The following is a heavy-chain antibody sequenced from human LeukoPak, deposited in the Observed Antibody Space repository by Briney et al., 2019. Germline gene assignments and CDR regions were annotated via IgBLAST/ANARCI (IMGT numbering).Heavy chain of an antibody. V-gene: IGHV3-21*01. Sequence: PGGSLRLSCAASGFTFSSYSMNWVRQAPGKGVEWVPSISSSSSYIYYADSVKGRFTISRDNAKNSLYLQMNSLRAEDTAVYYCARARDFWSGYYTWFDYWGQGTLVTVSS. CDR2: ISSSSSYI. D-gene: IGHD3-3*01. CDR3: ARARDFWSGYYTWFDY. J-gene: IGHJ4*02. CDR1: GFTFSSYS.